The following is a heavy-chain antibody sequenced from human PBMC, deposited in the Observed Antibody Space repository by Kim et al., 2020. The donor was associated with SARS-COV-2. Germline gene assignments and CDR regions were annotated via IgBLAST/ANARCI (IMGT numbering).Heavy chain of an antibody. CDR3: ARGAGAAAG. D-gene: IGHD6-13*01. Sequence: SNKYYADSVKGRFTISRDNSKNTLYLQMNSLGAEDTAVYYCARGAGAAAGWGQGTLVTVSS. CDR2: SNK. J-gene: IGHJ4*02. V-gene: IGHV3-30-3*01.